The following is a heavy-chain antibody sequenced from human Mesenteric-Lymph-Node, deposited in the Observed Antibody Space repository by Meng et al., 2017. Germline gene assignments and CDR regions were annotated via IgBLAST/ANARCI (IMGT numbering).Heavy chain of an antibody. J-gene: IGHJ4*02. V-gene: IGHV3-74*01. CDR2: INSDGSST. CDR3: AREGGDLYYFDY. D-gene: IGHD3-16*01. Sequence: VQLVESGGGLVKPGGSLRLSCAASGFTFSDYYMSWIRQAPGKGLEWVSRINSDGSSTSYADSVKGRFTISRDNAKNTLYLQMNSLRAEDTAVYYCAREGGDLYYFDYWGQGTLVTVSS. CDR1: GFTFSDYY.